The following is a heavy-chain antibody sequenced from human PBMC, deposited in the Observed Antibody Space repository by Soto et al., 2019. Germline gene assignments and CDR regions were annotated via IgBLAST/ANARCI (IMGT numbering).Heavy chain of an antibody. Sequence: VASVKDSCKAPGDTFTSYYLNWVRQAPGQGLEWMGVINTHGGSTKYAQKFQGRVTMTRDTSRSTVYMELRSLRSDDTAIYYCARSSGGNFGIIIEGSNWFDPWGQGTLVTVSS. V-gene: IGHV1-46*01. CDR1: GDTFTSYY. J-gene: IGHJ5*02. D-gene: IGHD3-3*01. CDR2: INTHGGST. CDR3: ARSSGGNFGIIIEGSNWFDP.